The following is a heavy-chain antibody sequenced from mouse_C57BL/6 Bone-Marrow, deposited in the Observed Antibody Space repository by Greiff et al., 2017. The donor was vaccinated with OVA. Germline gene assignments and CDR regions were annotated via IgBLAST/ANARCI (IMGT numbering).Heavy chain of an antibody. CDR2: IRNKANGYTT. CDR3: ASQPWFAY. V-gene: IGHV7-3*01. J-gene: IGHJ3*01. Sequence: EVQLQESGGGLVQPGGSLSLSCAASGFTFTDYYMSWVRQPPGKALEWLGFIRNKANGYTTEYSASVKGRFTISRDNSQSILYLQMNALRAEDSATYYCASQPWFAYWGQGTLVTVSA. CDR1: GFTFTDYY.